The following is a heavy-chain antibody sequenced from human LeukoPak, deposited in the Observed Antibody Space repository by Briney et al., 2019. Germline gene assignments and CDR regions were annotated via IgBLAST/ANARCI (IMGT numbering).Heavy chain of an antibody. J-gene: IGHJ4*02. CDR1: GFSLSTSGVG. D-gene: IGHD5-24*01. Sequence: SGPTLVNPTQTLTLTCTFSGFSLSTSGVGVGWIRQPPGKALEWLALIYWDDGKRYSPSLKSRLTITKDTSKNQVVLTMTNMDPVDTATYYCAHRPPDGYNHRATNYFDYWGQGTLVTVSS. V-gene: IGHV2-5*02. CDR2: IYWDDGK. CDR3: AHRPPDGYNHRATNYFDY.